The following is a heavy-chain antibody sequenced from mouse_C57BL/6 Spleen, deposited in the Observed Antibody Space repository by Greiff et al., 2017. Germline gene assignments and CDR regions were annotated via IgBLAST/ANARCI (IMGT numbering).Heavy chain of an antibody. V-gene: IGHV1-85*01. D-gene: IGHD1-1*01. J-gene: IGHJ1*03. Sequence: VKLMESGPELVKPGASVKLSCKASGYTFTSSDINWVKQRHGQGLEWIGWIYPRDGSTKYNEKFQGKATLTVDTSSSTAYMELHSLTSEDSAVYFCARWEANYYGSRRDWYFDVWGTGTTVTVSS. CDR3: ARWEANYYGSRRDWYFDV. CDR1: GYTFTSSD. CDR2: IYPRDGST.